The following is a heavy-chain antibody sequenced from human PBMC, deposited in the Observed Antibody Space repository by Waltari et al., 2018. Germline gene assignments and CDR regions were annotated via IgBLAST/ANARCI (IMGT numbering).Heavy chain of an antibody. V-gene: IGHV3-21*01. D-gene: IGHD6-6*01. CDR2: ISSSSAHI. CDR1: GFTFSGSS. J-gene: IGHJ4*02. Sequence: EVQLVESGGGLVKPGGSLRLSCSASGFTFSGSSMTWVRQAPGRGLEWVSCISSSSAHIYFADSVKSRFTISRDNAKNSLSLQMNSLRADDTGVYYCARDGASSSSPQRIFDSWGQGTLVTVSS. CDR3: ARDGASSSSPQRIFDS.